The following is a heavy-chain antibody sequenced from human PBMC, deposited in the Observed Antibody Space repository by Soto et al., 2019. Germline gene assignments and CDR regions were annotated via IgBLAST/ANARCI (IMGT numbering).Heavy chain of an antibody. CDR2: MSGSGSSE. Sequence: GGSLRLSCAASGFTFSDHYMAWIRQAPGKGLEIVAHMSGSGSSEDYGDSVKGRLSIFRENSKNLLFLQMFFLRAEDTAVYYCARDPAGRPYYYYGMDVWGQGTTVTVSS. CDR3: ARDPAGRPYYYYGMDV. CDR1: GFTFSDHY. V-gene: IGHV3-11*01. J-gene: IGHJ6*02.